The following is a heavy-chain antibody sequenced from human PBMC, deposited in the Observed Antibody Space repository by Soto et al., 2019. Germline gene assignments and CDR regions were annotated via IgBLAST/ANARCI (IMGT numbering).Heavy chain of an antibody. CDR2: INHSGST. D-gene: IGHD3-22*01. CDR3: ARGPMIVVVITRFDY. CDR1: GGSFSGYY. V-gene: IGHV4-34*01. J-gene: IGHJ4*02. Sequence: QVQLQQWGAGLLKPSETLSLTCAVYGGSFSGYYWSWIRQPPGKGLEWIGEINHSGSTNYNPSIKSRVTISVDTSKNQFSLKLSSVTAADTAVYYCARGPMIVVVITRFDYWGQGTLVTVSS.